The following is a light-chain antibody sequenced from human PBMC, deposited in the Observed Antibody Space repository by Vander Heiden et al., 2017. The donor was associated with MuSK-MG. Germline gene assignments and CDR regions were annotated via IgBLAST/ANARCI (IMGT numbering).Light chain of an antibody. V-gene: IGLV1-51*01. CDR2: DNN. CDR3: GAWDNNLNAMV. Sequence: SVCTQPPSVSAVAGQRVAIPCSGLTPNIERNLVSCFLQYPGPAPKLVIYDNNGRSSGVPDRFSGSKSGTSATLDITGIQTGEEADDFCGAWDNNLNAMVFGGGTRLTVL. CDR1: TPNIERNL. J-gene: IGLJ2*01.